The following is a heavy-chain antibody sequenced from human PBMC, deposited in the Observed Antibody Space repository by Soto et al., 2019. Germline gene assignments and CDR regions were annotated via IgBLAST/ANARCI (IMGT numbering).Heavy chain of an antibody. CDR1: GFTFSKYT. V-gene: IGHV3-30-3*01. Sequence: QVQLVESGGGVVQPGRSLRLSCAASGFTFSKYTMHWVRQAPGKGLEWVAAISDDGSNTYYADSVKGRFTISRDNSKNTLYLQMNSLSNEDTAVHYCAREVYYDFWSGFNTHPCYFDDWGQGTLVTVSS. J-gene: IGHJ4*02. CDR3: AREVYYDFWSGFNTHPCYFDD. CDR2: ISDDGSNT. D-gene: IGHD3-3*01.